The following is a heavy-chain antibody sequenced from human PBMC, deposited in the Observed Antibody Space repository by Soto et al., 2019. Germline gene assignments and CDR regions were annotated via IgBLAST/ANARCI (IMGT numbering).Heavy chain of an antibody. CDR3: ATAPETYHPSGYYVNQFDP. V-gene: IGHV4-39*01. J-gene: IGHJ5*02. CDR2: IHFGGMT. CDR1: GGSFSDSNYF. Sequence: PSETLSLTCTVSGGSFSDSNYFWGWIRQPPGKGLEWIGSIHFGGMTYYAPSLKSRVTISVDTSKSQFSLRLKSVTAADTAVYYCATAPETYHPSGYYVNQFDPWGQGTLVTVSS. D-gene: IGHD3-22*01.